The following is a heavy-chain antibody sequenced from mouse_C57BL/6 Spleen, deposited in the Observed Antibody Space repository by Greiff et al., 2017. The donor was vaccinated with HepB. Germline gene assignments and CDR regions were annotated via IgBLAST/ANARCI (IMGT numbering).Heavy chain of an antibody. D-gene: IGHD2-3*01. CDR2: IYPRSGNT. V-gene: IGHV1-81*01. Sequence: QVQLQQSGAELARPGASVKLSCKASGYTSTSYGISWVKQRTGQGLEWIGEIYPRSGNTYYNEKFKGKATLTADKSSSTAYMELRSLTSEDSAVYFCARGDDGYCGRYFDGWGTGTTVTVSS. CDR3: ARGDDGYCGRYFDG. J-gene: IGHJ1*03. CDR1: GYTSTSYG.